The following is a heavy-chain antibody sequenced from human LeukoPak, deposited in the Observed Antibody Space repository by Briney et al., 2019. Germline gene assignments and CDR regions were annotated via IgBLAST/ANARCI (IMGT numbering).Heavy chain of an antibody. CDR2: INWNGGST. J-gene: IGHJ4*02. D-gene: IGHD6-13*01. CDR1: GFTFDDYG. V-gene: IGHV3-20*01. CDR3: ARGVIAAAGIDY. Sequence: GGSLRLSCTASGFTFDDYGMSWVRQAPGKGLEWVSGINWNGGSTGYADSVKGRFTISRDNAKNSLYLQMNSLRAEDTALYHCARGVIAAAGIDYWGQGTLVTVSS.